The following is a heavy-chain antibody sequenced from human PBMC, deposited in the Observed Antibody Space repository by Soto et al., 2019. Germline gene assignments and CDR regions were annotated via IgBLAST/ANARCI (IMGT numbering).Heavy chain of an antibody. V-gene: IGHV3-7*03. CDR2: IKQDGSEK. CDR1: GFTFSSYW. D-gene: IGHD1-26*01. J-gene: IGHJ6*02. Sequence: EVQLVESGGGLVQPGGSLRLSCAASGFTFSSYWMSWVRQAPGKGLEWVANIKQDGSEKYYVDSVKGRFTISRDNAKNSLYLQMNSLRAEDTAVYYCARDSLVGATYSDYYYCGMDVWGQGTTVTVSS. CDR3: ARDSLVGATYSDYYYCGMDV.